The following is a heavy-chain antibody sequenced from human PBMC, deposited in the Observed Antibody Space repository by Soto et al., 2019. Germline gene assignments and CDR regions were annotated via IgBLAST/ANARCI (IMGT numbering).Heavy chain of an antibody. D-gene: IGHD1-26*01. V-gene: IGHV4-31*03. CDR2: IYYSGST. J-gene: IGHJ4*02. CDR3: ARQVRSVGATRFPKKTIDY. CDR1: GGSISSGGYY. Sequence: SKTLSLTCTVSGGSISSGGYYWSWIRQHPGKGLEWIGYIYYSGSTYYNPSLKSRVTISVDTSKNQFSLKLSSVTAADTAVYYCARQVRSVGATRFPKKTIDYWGQGTLVTVSS.